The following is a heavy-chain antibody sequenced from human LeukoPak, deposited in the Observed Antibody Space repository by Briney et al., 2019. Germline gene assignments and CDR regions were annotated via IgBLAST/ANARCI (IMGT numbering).Heavy chain of an antibody. V-gene: IGHV4-59*12. Sequence: SETLSLTCTVSGGSISSYYWSWIRQPPGKGLEWIGYIYYSGSTNYNPSLKSRVTISVDTSKNQFSLKLSSVTAADTAVYYCARESHHYDILTGYETTNWFDPWGQGTLVTVSS. CDR3: ARESHHYDILTGYETTNWFDP. CDR1: GGSISSYY. CDR2: IYYSGST. D-gene: IGHD3-9*01. J-gene: IGHJ5*02.